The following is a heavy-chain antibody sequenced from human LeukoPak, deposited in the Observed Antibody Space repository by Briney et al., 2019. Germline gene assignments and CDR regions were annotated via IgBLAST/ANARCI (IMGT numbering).Heavy chain of an antibody. CDR3: TREGRYCSSTSCYVCLDF. V-gene: IGHV3-72*01. D-gene: IGHD2-2*01. CDR2: IKNKANSYTT. J-gene: IGHJ4*02. CDR1: GFTFSDHY. Sequence: GGSLRLSCAASGFTFSDHYMDWVRQAPGKGLEWVGRIKNKANSYTTEYTASVKGRFTVSREDSKNALYLQMNSLKTEDTAVYYCTREGRYCSSTSCYVCLDFWGQGTLVTVSS.